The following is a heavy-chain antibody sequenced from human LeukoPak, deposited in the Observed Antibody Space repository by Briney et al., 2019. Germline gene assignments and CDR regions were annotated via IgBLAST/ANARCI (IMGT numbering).Heavy chain of an antibody. CDR2: IYYSGST. CDR1: GGSISSGSYY. V-gene: IGHV4-39*01. J-gene: IGHJ2*01. D-gene: IGHD3-3*01. Sequence: SETLSLTCTVSGGSISSGSYYWSWIRQPAGKGLEWIGSIYYSGSTYYNPSLKSRVTISVDTSKNQFSLKLSSVTAADTAVYYCARRDLIWSGYGYFDLWGRGTLVTVS. CDR3: ARRDLIWSGYGYFDL.